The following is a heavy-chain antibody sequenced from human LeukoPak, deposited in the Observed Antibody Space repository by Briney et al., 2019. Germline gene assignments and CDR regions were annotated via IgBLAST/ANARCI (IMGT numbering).Heavy chain of an antibody. D-gene: IGHD6-25*01. CDR3: ARRAVYYYYGMDV. CDR1: GYTFTGYY. Sequence: ASVTVSCKASGYTFTGYYVHWVRQAPGQGLEWMGWINPNSSGTNYAQKFQGRVTMTRDTSISTAYMELSRLKSDDTAVHYCARRAVYYYYGMDVWGQGSTVTVSS. CDR2: INPNSSGT. J-gene: IGHJ6*02. V-gene: IGHV1-2*02.